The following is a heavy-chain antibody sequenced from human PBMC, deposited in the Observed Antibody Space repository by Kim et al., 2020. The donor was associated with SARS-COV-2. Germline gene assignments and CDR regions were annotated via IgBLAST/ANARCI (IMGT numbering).Heavy chain of an antibody. CDR3: ARGGYYYGSGTMGFDY. Sequence: GGSLRLSCAASGFTFSSYDMHWVRQATGKGLEWVSAIGTAGDTYYPGSVKGRFTISRENAKNSLYLQMNSLRAGDTAVYYCARGGYYYGSGTMGFDYWGQGTLVTVSS. D-gene: IGHD3-10*01. CDR2: IGTAGDT. CDR1: GFTFSSYD. V-gene: IGHV3-13*01. J-gene: IGHJ4*02.